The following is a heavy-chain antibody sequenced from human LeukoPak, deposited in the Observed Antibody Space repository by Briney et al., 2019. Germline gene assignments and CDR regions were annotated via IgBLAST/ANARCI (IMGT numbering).Heavy chain of an antibody. V-gene: IGHV1-69*13. J-gene: IGHJ1*01. CDR1: GGTFSSYA. CDR3: ARTRVKDYGDYAEYFQH. D-gene: IGHD4-17*01. Sequence: GASEKVSCKASGGTFSSYAISWVRQAPGQGLEWMGGIIPIFGTANYAQKFQGRVTITADESTSTAYMELSSLRSEDTAVYYCARTRVKDYGDYAEYFQHWGQGTLVTVSS. CDR2: IIPIFGTA.